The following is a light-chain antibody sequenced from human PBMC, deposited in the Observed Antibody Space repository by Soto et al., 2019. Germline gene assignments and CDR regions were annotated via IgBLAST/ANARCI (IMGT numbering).Light chain of an antibody. CDR1: QSVSSNY. J-gene: IGKJ1*01. Sequence: LTLSPGTLSLSPGERATLSCRASQSVSSNYLAWYQQKPGQAPRLLIYVASSRATGIPDRFSGRGSGTDFTLTISRLEPEDFAVYYCQQYGISPRAFGQGSKVDI. V-gene: IGKV3-20*01. CDR2: VAS. CDR3: QQYGISPRA.